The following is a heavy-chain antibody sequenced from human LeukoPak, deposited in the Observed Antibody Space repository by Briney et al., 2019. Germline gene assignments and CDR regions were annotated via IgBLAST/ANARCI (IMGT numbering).Heavy chain of an antibody. CDR2: ISSSSSHI. CDR1: GFIFSTYS. J-gene: IGHJ6*04. Sequence: GESLRLSCAASGFIFSTYSMNWVRQAPGKGLELVSSISSSSSHISYADSVHGRLTISRDNAKNSLYLQIYSLRAQDTAVYYCARDTRFGALYDSSYHSIDVWGKGTTVTVSS. D-gene: IGHD3-10*01. V-gene: IGHV3-21*01. CDR3: ARDTRFGALYDSSYHSIDV.